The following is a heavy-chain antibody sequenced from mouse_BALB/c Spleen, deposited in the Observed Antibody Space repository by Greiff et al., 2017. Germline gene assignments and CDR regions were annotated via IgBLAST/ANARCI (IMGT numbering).Heavy chain of an antibody. J-gene: IGHJ4*01. CDR1: GFSLTSYG. Sequence: VKLIESGPGLVAPSQSLSITCTVSGFSLTSYGVHWVRQPPGKGLEWLGVIWAGGSTNYNSALMSRLSISKDNSKSQVFLKMNSLQTDDTAMYYCAREGVVAIYYAMDYWGQGTSVTVSA. CDR2: IWAGGST. CDR3: AREGVVAIYYAMDY. V-gene: IGHV2-9*02. D-gene: IGHD1-1*01.